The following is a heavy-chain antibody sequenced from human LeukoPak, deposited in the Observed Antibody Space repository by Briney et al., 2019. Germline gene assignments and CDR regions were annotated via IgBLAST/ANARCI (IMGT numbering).Heavy chain of an antibody. V-gene: IGHV3-15*01. J-gene: IGHJ6*02. CDR3: STVGDSCVYYYYDLHV. Sequence: GGSLRLSCAAPEFTFSNAWLSWGRPAPGKGRGWVGRAISKTVGGTIDYAAPVKPRFTLSREDSKNTLHLQMNSLKIEVTDVYFCSTVGDSCVYYYYDLHVWGQGPTVTVSS. CDR2: AISKTVGGTI. CDR1: EFTFSNAW. D-gene: IGHD2-15*01.